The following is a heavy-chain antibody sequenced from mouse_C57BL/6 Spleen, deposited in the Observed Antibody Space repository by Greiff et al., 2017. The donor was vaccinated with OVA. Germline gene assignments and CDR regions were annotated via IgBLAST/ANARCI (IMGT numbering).Heavy chain of an antibody. J-gene: IGHJ1*03. CDR2: IDPETGGT. CDR1: GYTFTDYE. Sequence: QVQLQQSGAELVRPGASVTLSCKASGYTFTDYEMHWVKQSPVHGLEWIGAIDPETGGTAYNQKFKGKAILTADKSSSTAYMELRSLTSEDSAVYYCTRYGGLRPYFDVWGTGTTVTVSS. D-gene: IGHD2-4*01. CDR3: TRYGGLRPYFDV. V-gene: IGHV1-15*01.